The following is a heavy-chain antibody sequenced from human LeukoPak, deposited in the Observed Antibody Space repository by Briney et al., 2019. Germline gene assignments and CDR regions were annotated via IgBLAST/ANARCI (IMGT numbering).Heavy chain of an antibody. CDR2: INPNSGGT. D-gene: IGHD3-3*01. V-gene: IGHV1-2*02. CDR1: GYTFTGYY. Sequence: GASVKVSCKASGYTFTGYYIHWVRQAPGQGLEWMGWINPNSGGTNYAQKFQGRVTVTRDTSISTAYMELGRLRSDDTAVFYCARTRNIYDFWSLEPYDYWGQGTLVTVSS. J-gene: IGHJ4*02. CDR3: ARTRNIYDFWSLEPYDY.